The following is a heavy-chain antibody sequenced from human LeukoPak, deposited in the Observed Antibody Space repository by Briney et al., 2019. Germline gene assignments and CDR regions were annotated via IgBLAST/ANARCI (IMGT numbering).Heavy chain of an antibody. J-gene: IGHJ4*02. CDR3: VRARNCDY. V-gene: IGHV3-7*05. Sequence: GGSLRLSCAAPEFTFTSYWMSRVRQAPGQGLEWVANINQDGSEKYYGDSVKGRFTISRDNAKNSLFLQMNSLRAEDTAVYYCVRARNCDYWGQGTQVTVSS. CDR2: INQDGSEK. CDR1: EFTFTSYW. D-gene: IGHD1-7*01.